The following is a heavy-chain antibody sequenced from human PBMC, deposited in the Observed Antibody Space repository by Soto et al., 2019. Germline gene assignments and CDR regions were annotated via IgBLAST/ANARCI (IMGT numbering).Heavy chain of an antibody. CDR3: ARQEAAAGTADY. CDR1: GGSISSSSYY. V-gene: IGHV4-39*01. D-gene: IGHD6-13*01. CDR2: IYYSGST. J-gene: IGHJ4*02. Sequence: QLQLQESGPGLVKPSETLSLTCTVSGGSISSSSYYWGWIRQPPGKGLEWIGSIYYSGSTYYNPSLKRRVTISVDTSKNQFSLKLSSVTAADTAVYYCARQEAAAGTADYWGQGTLVTVSS.